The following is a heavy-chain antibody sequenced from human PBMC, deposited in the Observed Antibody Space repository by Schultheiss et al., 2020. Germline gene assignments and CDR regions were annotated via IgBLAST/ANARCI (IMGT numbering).Heavy chain of an antibody. D-gene: IGHD3-10*01. Sequence: GGSLRLSCAASGFAFSTFAMHWVRQAPGKGLEWVAITSSDGSDEHYGDSVKGRFTIFRDNSKDTVYLQMNSLRAEDTAVYYCARDGGDPSDYYYGMDVWGQGTTVTVS. CDR2: TSSDGSDE. J-gene: IGHJ6*02. CDR1: GFAFSTFA. CDR3: ARDGGDPSDYYYGMDV. V-gene: IGHV3-30*03.